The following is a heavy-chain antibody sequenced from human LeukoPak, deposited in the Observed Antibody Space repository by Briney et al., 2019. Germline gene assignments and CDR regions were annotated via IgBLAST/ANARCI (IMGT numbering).Heavy chain of an antibody. D-gene: IGHD3/OR15-3a*01. J-gene: IGHJ3*01. CDR2: ISGSSGAT. CDR3: AKGGLGAFDF. Sequence: PGGSLRLSCAASGFAFCRNDMFWVRQAPGKGLGWVSCISGSSGATYYPDSVRGRFTISRDNSKNTVFLQMNSLRAEDTAIYCGAKGGLGAFDFWGQGTMVTVSS. CDR1: GFAFCRND. V-gene: IGHV3-23*01.